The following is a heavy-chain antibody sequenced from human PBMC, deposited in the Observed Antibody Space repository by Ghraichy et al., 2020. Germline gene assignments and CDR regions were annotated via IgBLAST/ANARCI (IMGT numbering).Heavy chain of an antibody. J-gene: IGHJ4*02. Sequence: SETLSLTCSVSGYSISSGYSWGWIRQSPGKGLEWIGSIYHSGSTFDNPSLKSRVTLSVDTSKNQFSLKLRSVTAADTAVYYCARSRNTGYGIDDYWCQGTLVTVSS. V-gene: IGHV4-38-2*02. CDR3: ARSRNTGYGIDDY. D-gene: IGHD5-12*01. CDR1: GYSISSGYS. CDR2: IYHSGST.